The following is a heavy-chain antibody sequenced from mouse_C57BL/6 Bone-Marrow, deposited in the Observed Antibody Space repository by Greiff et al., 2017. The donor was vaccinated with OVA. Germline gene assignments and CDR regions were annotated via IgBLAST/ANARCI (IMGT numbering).Heavy chain of an antibody. Sequence: VQLQQSGAELMKPGASVKLSCKATGYTFTGYWIEWVKQRPGHGLEWIGEILPGSGSTNYNEKFKGKATFTADTSSNTAYMQLSSLTTEDSAIYYCAKVVITTVVATGNYAMDYWGQGTSVTVSS. D-gene: IGHD1-1*01. CDR2: ILPGSGST. CDR3: AKVVITTVVATGNYAMDY. CDR1: GYTFTGYW. V-gene: IGHV1-9*01. J-gene: IGHJ4*01.